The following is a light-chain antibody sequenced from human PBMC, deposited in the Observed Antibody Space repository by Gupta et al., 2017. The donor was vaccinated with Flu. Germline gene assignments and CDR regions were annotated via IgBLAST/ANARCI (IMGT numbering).Light chain of an antibody. CDR2: AAS. Sequence: PSSLSAPVGDRITITCRASQNIDRYVNWYQQTPGKAPKLLISAASRLVSGVPSRFSGDGAGRDFTLTISRLQPEDFGTFYCQQSDNVPRTFGQGTKVEIK. CDR3: QQSDNVPRT. J-gene: IGKJ1*01. V-gene: IGKV1-39*01. CDR1: QNIDRY.